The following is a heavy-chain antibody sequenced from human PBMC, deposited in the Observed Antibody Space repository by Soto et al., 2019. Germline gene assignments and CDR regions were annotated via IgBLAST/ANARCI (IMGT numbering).Heavy chain of an antibody. J-gene: IGHJ3*02. CDR3: GIDLPGYCSSTSCTDDI. D-gene: IGHD2-2*01. CDR2: IIPILGIA. V-gene: IGHV1-69*04. CDR1: GGTFSSYT. Sequence: ASVKVSCKASGGTFSSYTISWVRQAPGQGLEWMGRIIPILGIANYAQKFQGRVTITADKSTSTAYMELSSLRSEDTSVYYCGIDLPGYCSSTSCTDDIWGQGTMVTVSS.